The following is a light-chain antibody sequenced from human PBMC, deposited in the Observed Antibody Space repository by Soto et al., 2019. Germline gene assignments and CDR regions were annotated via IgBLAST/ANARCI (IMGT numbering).Light chain of an antibody. Sequence: EVVLTQSPGTLSLSPGERATLSCRASQSVSSSYLAWYQQNPGQAPRLLIYDTSSRATGIPDRFSGSGSGTDFTLTISRLEPEDFAVYYCQQYGSSRTFGQGTKVDI. CDR3: QQYGSSRT. V-gene: IGKV3-20*01. CDR1: QSVSSSY. CDR2: DTS. J-gene: IGKJ1*01.